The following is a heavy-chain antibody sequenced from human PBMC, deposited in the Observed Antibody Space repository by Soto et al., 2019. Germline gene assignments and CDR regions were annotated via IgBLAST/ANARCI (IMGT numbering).Heavy chain of an antibody. J-gene: IGHJ6*01. Sequence: EVQLVESGGGLVQPGGSLRLSCSASGFTFSDHYMDWVRQAPGKGLAWVARSRNRVNSHTTAYAASVKGRFTISRDESQSSLYLQMTSLKIEDTAVYCCTRGLLGGARSYAVHGMDGWGQGTTVTVAS. CDR2: SRNRVNSHTT. CDR3: TRGLLGGARSYAVHGMDG. V-gene: IGHV3-72*01. CDR1: GFTFSDHY. D-gene: IGHD1-26*01.